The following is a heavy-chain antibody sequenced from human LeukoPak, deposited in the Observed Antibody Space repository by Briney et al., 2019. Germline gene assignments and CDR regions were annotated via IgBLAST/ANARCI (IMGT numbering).Heavy chain of an antibody. CDR2: IRSKKYDGTT. J-gene: IGHJ3*02. CDR1: GFTFGGFGVYA. D-gene: IGHD2-2*01. CDR3: TRPFTLNIVVIPAAILDRKGFDI. Sequence: PGGSLRLSCAASGFTFGGFGVYAVSWVRGAPGKGLECIGFIRSKKYDGTTVYAESVKGRFTISRDDSKSIVYLQMNRLKTEDTAVYYCTRPFTLNIVVIPAAILDRKGFDIWGQGTMATVSS. V-gene: IGHV3-49*04.